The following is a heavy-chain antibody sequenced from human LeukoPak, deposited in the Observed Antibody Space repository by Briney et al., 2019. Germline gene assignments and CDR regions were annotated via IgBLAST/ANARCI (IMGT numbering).Heavy chain of an antibody. CDR1: GYTFTDYY. CDR3: ARADRLDGAPYLIGP. J-gene: IGHJ5*02. Sequence: EASVKVSCKTSGYTFTDYYIHWVRQAPGQGLEWMGWINPNSGVISSAQKFRGRVTMTRDTSITTVYMEVRWLTSDDTAIYYCARADRLDGAPYLIGPWGQGTLVTVSS. D-gene: IGHD2-21*01. CDR2: INPNSGVI. V-gene: IGHV1-2*02.